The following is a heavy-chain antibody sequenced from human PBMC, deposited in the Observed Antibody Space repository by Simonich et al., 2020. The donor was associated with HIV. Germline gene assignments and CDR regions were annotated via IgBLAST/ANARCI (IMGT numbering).Heavy chain of an antibody. V-gene: IGHV4-34*01. D-gene: IGHD2-2*01. CDR1: GGSFSGYY. CDR3: ARGFYQRLYYFDY. J-gene: IGHJ4*02. Sequence: QVQLQQWGAGLLKPSETLSLTCAVYGGSFSGYYWSCIRQHPGQGLEWIGEINHSESPNYNPSLKSRVTISVDTSKNQFSLKLSSVTAADTAVYYCARGFYQRLYYFDYWGQGTLVTVSS. CDR2: INHSESP.